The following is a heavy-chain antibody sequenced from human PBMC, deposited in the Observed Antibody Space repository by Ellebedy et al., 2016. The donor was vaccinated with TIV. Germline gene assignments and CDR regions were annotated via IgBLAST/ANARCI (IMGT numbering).Heavy chain of an antibody. Sequence: GESLKISCAASGFTFTSYAMSWVRQAPGKGLEWVAAISGSGRDAFYADSVQGRFTVSRDSSKDALYLQMNGLRVEDTAVYYCAKSASETMVRGSDYWGQGTLVTVSS. D-gene: IGHD3-10*01. V-gene: IGHV3-23*01. J-gene: IGHJ4*02. CDR1: GFTFTSYA. CDR2: ISGSGRDA. CDR3: AKSASETMVRGSDY.